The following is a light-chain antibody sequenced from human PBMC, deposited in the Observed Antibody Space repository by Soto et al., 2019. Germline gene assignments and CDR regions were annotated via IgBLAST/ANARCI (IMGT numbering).Light chain of an antibody. J-gene: IGKJ1*01. Sequence: DIQMTQSPSTLSASVGDRVTITCRASQSISNWLAWYQQKPGKVPKLLIYKASTLESGVPSRFSGSASGTEFTLTISSLQPDDFATYYCQRYDSFRTFGQGTTVETK. CDR2: KAS. V-gene: IGKV1-5*03. CDR3: QRYDSFRT. CDR1: QSISNW.